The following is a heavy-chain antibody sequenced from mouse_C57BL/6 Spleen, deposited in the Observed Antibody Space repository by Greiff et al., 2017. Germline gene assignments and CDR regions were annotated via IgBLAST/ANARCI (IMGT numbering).Heavy chain of an antibody. Sequence: EVMLVESGEGLVKPGGSLKLSCAASGFTFSSYAMSWVRQTPEKRLEWVAYISSGGDYIYYADTVKGRFTISRDNARNTLYLQLSSLKSEDTAMYYCTRNRGINYYGSSYGAMDYWGQGTSVTVSS. CDR3: TRNRGINYYGSSYGAMDY. CDR1: GFTFSSYA. V-gene: IGHV5-9-1*02. CDR2: ISSGGDYI. J-gene: IGHJ4*01. D-gene: IGHD1-1*01.